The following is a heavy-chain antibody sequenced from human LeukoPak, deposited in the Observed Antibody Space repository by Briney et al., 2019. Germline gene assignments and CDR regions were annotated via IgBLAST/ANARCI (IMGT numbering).Heavy chain of an antibody. Sequence: GGSLRLSCAASGFAFSSYVMHWVRQAPGKGLEWAAVISYDGGTKYYADSVKGRFTISRDNSKNTLYLQMNSLRPEDTAVYYCARDPLRGIPDYFDYWGQGTLVTVSS. J-gene: IGHJ4*02. CDR3: ARDPLRGIPDYFDY. V-gene: IGHV3-30-3*01. CDR2: ISYDGGTK. D-gene: IGHD2-21*01. CDR1: GFAFSSYV.